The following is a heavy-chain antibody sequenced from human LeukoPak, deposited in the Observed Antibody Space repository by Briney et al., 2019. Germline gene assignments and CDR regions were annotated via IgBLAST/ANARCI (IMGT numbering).Heavy chain of an antibody. CDR2: VHDSGTT. Sequence: SKTLSLTCTVPGGSISTYYWSWIRQTPGKGLEWIAYVHDSGTTNYNPSLKGRVTISSDTSKNQFSLNLRSVSAADTGTYYCARHGGSLGYFDYWGHGTLVTVSS. CDR3: ARHGGSLGYFDY. CDR1: GGSISTYY. V-gene: IGHV4-59*08. D-gene: IGHD1-26*01. J-gene: IGHJ4*01.